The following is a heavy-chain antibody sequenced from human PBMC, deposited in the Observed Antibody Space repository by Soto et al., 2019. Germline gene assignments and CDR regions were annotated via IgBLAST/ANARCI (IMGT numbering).Heavy chain of an antibody. J-gene: IGHJ4*02. V-gene: IGHV5-10-1*01. CDR1: GYSFAGYW. D-gene: IGHD2-8*02. CDR3: ARQIYDSGTGPNFQYYFDS. Sequence: ESLKISCKGSGYSFAGYWITWVRQEPGKGLEWMGRIDPSDSQTYYSPSFRGHVTISATKSITTVFLQWSSLRASDTAMYYCARQIYDSGTGPNFQYYFDSWGQGTPVTVSS. CDR2: IDPSDSQT.